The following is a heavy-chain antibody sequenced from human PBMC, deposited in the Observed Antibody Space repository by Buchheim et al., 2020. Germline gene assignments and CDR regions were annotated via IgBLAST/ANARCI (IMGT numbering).Heavy chain of an antibody. V-gene: IGHV3-48*04. J-gene: IGHJ4*02. CDR1: GFTFSSYS. Sequence: EVQLVESGGGLVQPGGSLRLSCAASGFTFSSYSMNWVRQAPGKGLEWVSYISSSSSTIYYADSVKGRFTISRDNAKNSLYLQMNIRRAEDTAVYYCARDLAPDIVGATYFDYWGQGTL. CDR3: ARDLAPDIVGATYFDY. D-gene: IGHD1-26*01. CDR2: ISSSSSTI.